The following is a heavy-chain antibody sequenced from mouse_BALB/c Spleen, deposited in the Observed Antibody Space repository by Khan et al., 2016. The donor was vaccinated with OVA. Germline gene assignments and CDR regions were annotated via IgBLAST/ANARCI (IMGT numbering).Heavy chain of an antibody. CDR2: IWGDGST. J-gene: IGHJ2*01. Sequence: VELVESGPGLVAASQSLSITCTVSGFSLTSDGVSWVRQPPGKGLEWLGVIWGDGSTNYHSALRSRLSIRKDNSKSQVFLKLNSLQTDDTATYYCAKLSVFYFDSWGQGTTLTVSS. CDR3: AKLSVFYFDS. V-gene: IGHV2-3*01. CDR1: GFSLTSDG.